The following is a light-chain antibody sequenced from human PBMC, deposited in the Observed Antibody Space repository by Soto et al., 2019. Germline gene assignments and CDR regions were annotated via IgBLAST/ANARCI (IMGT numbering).Light chain of an antibody. CDR2: GAS. CDR1: QSVSSN. Sequence: EIVMTQSSDTLSVSPGERATLSCRASQSVSSNLAWYQQKPGQAPRLLIYGASTRATGIPARFSGSGSGTEFTLTISSLQSEDFAVYYCQQYNNWPPWTFGQGTKVDIK. J-gene: IGKJ1*01. V-gene: IGKV3-15*01. CDR3: QQYNNWPPWT.